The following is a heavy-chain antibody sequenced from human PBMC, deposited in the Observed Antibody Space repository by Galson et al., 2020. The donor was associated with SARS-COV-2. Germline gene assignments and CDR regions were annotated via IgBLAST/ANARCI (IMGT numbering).Heavy chain of an antibody. Sequence: SETLSLTCTVSGGSISSGGYYWSWIRQHPGKGLEWIGYIYYSGSTYYNPSLKSRVTISVDTSKNQFSLKLSSVTAADTAVYYCARGKWGLLLEYAFDIWGQGTMVTVSS. J-gene: IGHJ3*02. CDR3: ARGKWGLLLEYAFDI. V-gene: IGHV4-31*03. CDR2: IYYSGST. D-gene: IGHD1-26*01. CDR1: GGSISSGGYY.